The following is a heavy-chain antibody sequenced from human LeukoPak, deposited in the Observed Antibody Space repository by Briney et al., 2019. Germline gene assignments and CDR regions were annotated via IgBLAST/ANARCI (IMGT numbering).Heavy chain of an antibody. CDR2: IKQNGTET. V-gene: IGHV3-7*01. CDR3: AIGIQLPD. CDR1: GFTFSNYW. J-gene: IGHJ4*02. D-gene: IGHD1-1*01. Sequence: GGSLRLSCAASGFTFSNYWMTWVRQAPGKGLEWVANIKQNGTETNYVDSVKGRFIISRDNAKNSLYLEMNRLRAEDTAVYYCAIGIQLPDWGQGTLVTVSS.